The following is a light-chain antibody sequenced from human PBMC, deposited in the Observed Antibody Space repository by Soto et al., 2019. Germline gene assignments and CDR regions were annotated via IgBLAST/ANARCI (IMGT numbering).Light chain of an antibody. Sequence: EIVLTQSPATLSLSPGETATLSCRASQSINNYLAWYQQKPGQTPRLLIYDASNRATGIPARFSGSGSGTDFTLASYSLEPEDFAVYYCQQRSSLLTFGGVTKVEIK. J-gene: IGKJ4*01. CDR3: QQRSSLLT. V-gene: IGKV3-11*01. CDR2: DAS. CDR1: QSINNY.